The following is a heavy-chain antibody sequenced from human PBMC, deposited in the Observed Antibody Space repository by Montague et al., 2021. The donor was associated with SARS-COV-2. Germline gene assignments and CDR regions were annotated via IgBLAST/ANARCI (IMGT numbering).Heavy chain of an antibody. D-gene: IGHD3-22*01. CDR1: GFSISTGYY. CDR3: ASSYDSTGHVGY. Sequence: SETLSLTCTVSGFSISTGYYWGWIRQPPGKGLEWIGSIYHSRSTYYNPSLKSLVTISVDTSKNQFSLKLSSVTAADTAVYYCASSYDSTGHVGYWGQGTLVTVSS. V-gene: IGHV4-38-2*02. J-gene: IGHJ4*02. CDR2: IYHSRST.